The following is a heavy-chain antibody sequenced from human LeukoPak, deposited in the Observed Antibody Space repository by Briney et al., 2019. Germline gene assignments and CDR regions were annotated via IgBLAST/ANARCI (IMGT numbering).Heavy chain of an antibody. V-gene: IGHV3-23*01. J-gene: IGHJ4*02. CDR1: GFSFNTYG. D-gene: IGHD1-26*01. Sequence: GGSLRLSCAASGFSFNTYGMSWVRQAPGKGLEWVSAISGSGSTTYYTDSVKGRFTISRDNSKNTLYLQMNSLRAEDTAVYYCAKDIKLGATYYFDYWGQGTLVTVSS. CDR3: AKDIKLGATYYFDY. CDR2: ISGSGSTT.